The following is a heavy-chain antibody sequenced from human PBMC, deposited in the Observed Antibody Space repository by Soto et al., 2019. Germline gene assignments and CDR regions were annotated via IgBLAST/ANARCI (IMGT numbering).Heavy chain of an antibody. CDR2: ISYDGSNK. CDR3: AKVPGIAAADPDLYYFDY. V-gene: IGHV3-30*18. J-gene: IGHJ4*02. Sequence: QVQLVESGGGVVQPGRSLRLSCAASGFTFSSYGMHWVRQAPGKGLEWVAVISYDGSNKYYADSVKGRFTISRDNSKNTLYLQINSLRAEDTAVYYCAKVPGIAAADPDLYYFDYWGQGTLVTVSS. CDR1: GFTFSSYG. D-gene: IGHD6-13*01.